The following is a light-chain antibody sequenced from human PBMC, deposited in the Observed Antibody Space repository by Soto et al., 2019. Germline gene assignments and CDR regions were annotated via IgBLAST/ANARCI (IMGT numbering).Light chain of an antibody. V-gene: IGLV2-11*01. CDR1: SSDVGGYNY. Sequence: QSALTQPRSVSGSPGQSVTISCTGTSSDVGGYNYVSWYQQHPGKAPKVMIYDVSKRPSGVPDRFSGSKSGNTASLTISGLQAEDEADYYCCSYAGNFVVFGGGTKVTVL. J-gene: IGLJ2*01. CDR3: CSYAGNFVV. CDR2: DVS.